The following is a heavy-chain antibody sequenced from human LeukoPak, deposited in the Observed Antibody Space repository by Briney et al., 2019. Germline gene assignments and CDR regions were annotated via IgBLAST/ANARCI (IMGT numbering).Heavy chain of an antibody. J-gene: IGHJ5*02. D-gene: IGHD3-10*01. CDR2: ISSRGSTT. V-gene: IGHV3-48*03. CDR1: GFTFSSYE. Sequence: GGSLRLSCAASGFTFSSYEMNWVRQAPGKGLEWVSYISSRGSTTYYAESVKGRFTSSRDNAKNSLYLQMSSLRAEDTAVYYCARDYYGSGSYGPWGQGTLVTVSS. CDR3: ARDYYGSGSYGP.